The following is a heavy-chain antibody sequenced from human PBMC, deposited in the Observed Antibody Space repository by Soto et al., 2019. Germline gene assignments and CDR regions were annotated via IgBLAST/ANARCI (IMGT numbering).Heavy chain of an antibody. V-gene: IGHV3-74*01. CDR2: INDYGTTI. D-gene: IGHD1-1*01. Sequence: EVHLVESGGGLVQPGGSLRLSCAASGFNLGSYWMHWVRQAPGKGLVWVSRINDYGTTINYAESVEGRFTISRDDAKSEVYLQMNNLRAEDTAVYYCARGGLEPFDYWGQGDRVTVSS. CDR1: GFNLGSYW. CDR3: ARGGLEPFDY. J-gene: IGHJ4*02.